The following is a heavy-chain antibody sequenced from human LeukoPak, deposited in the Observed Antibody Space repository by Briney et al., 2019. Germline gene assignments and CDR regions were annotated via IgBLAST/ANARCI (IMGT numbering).Heavy chain of an antibody. CDR2: IYYSGST. CDR1: GGSISSYY. D-gene: IGHD1-26*01. V-gene: IGHV4-59*01. CDR3: VRGWGFIDY. Sequence: SETLSLTCTVPGGSISSYYWTWIRQPPGKGLEWIGYIYYSGSTSYNPSLMSRVTFSVDTSRNQFSLRLTSVTTADTAVYFCVRGWGFIDYWGQGALVTVSS. J-gene: IGHJ4*02.